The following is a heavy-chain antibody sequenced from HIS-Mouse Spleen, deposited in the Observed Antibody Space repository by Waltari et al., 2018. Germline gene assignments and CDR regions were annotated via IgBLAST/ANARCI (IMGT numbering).Heavy chain of an antibody. CDR2: INHSGST. CDR1: GGSFSGYY. J-gene: IGHJ4*02. D-gene: IGHD1-7*01. Sequence: QVELQQWGAGLLKPSETLSRTCAVYGGSFSGYYWSWIRLPPGKGLEWIGEINHSGSTNYNPSLKSRVTISVDTSKNQFSLKLSSVTAADTAVYYCAGYNWNYGTDYWGQGTLVTVSS. CDR3: AGYNWNYGTDY. V-gene: IGHV4-34*01.